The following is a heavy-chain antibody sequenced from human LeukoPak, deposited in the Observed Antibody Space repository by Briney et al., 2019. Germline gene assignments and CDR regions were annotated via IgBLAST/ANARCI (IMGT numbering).Heavy chain of an antibody. V-gene: IGHV3-30*18. CDR2: ISYDGSNK. D-gene: IGHD3-22*01. Sequence: GGSLRLSCAASGFTFSSYGMHWVRQAPGKGLEWVAVISYDGSNKYYADSVKGRFTISRDNSKNTLYLQMNSLRAEDTAVYYCAKGGYYDSSGLLFDYWGQGTLVTVSS. CDR3: AKGGYYDSSGLLFDY. J-gene: IGHJ4*02. CDR1: GFTFSSYG.